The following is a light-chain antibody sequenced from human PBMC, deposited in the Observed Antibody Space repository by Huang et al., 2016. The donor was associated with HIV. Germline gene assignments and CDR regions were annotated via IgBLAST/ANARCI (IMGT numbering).Light chain of an antibody. J-gene: IGKJ5*01. CDR2: GAS. V-gene: IGKV3D-15*01. Sequence: EIEMTQSPATLSVSPGERATLSCRARQSVNSNLAWYQQKPGQAPRRLIYGASTRATGIPARFRGSGSGTEFTLTISSLQSEDFAVYYCLQYNNWPPVTFGQGTRLEMK. CDR1: QSVNSN. CDR3: LQYNNWPPVT.